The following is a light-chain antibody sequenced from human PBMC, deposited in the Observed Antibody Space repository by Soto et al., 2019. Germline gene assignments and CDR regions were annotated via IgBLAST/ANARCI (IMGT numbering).Light chain of an antibody. J-gene: IGKJ5*01. V-gene: IGKV1-8*01. CDR2: AAS. CDR1: QGISSY. Sequence: QSPSSFPACTWDRVPITPRASQGISSYLAWYQQKPGKAPKLLIYAASTLQSGVPSRFSGSGSGTDFTLAISSLQPEDFASYFCQQAYSAPITGGQGTRLEIK. CDR3: QQAYSAPIT.